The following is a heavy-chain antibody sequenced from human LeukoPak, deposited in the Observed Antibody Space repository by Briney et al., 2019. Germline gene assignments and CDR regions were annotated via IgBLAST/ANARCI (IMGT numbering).Heavy chain of an antibody. V-gene: IGHV3-23*01. CDR1: GFTFSSYA. D-gene: IGHD3-3*01. CDR3: AKGPFDFWSGYGDY. CDR2: ISGSGGST. Sequence: GGSLRLSCAASGFTFSSYAMSWVRQAPGKGLEWVSAISGSGGSTYYADSVKGRFTISRDNSKNTLYLQMNSLRAEDTAVYYCAKGPFDFWSGYGDYWGQGTLVTVSS. J-gene: IGHJ4*02.